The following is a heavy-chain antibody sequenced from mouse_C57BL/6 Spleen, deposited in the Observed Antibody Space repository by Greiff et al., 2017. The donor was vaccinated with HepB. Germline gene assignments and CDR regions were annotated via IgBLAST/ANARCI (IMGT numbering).Heavy chain of an antibody. D-gene: IGHD1-1*01. CDR1: GFTFSDYG. V-gene: IGHV5-17*01. CDR2: ISSGSSTI. CDR3: AVTVVATADY. Sequence: EVKLMESGGGLVKPGGSLKLSCAASGFTFSDYGLHWVRQAPEKGLEWVAYISSGSSTIYYADTVKGRFTISRDNAKNTLFLQMTSLRSEDTAMYYCAVTVVATADYWGQGTTLTVSS. J-gene: IGHJ2*01.